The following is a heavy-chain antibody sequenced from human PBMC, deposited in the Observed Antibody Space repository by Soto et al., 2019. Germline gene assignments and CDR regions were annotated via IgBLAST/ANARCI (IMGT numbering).Heavy chain of an antibody. CDR1: GFTFSNAW. J-gene: IGHJ4*02. Sequence: EVQLVESGGGLVKPGGSLRLSCAASGFTFSNAWMTWVRQAPGKGLEWVGRVKSKTDGGTIDYAAPVKDRFTISRADSKNTLYLQMNSLKTEDTAVYYCIDTYRGSSLRFDYWGQGTLVTVSS. CDR2: VKSKTDGGTI. CDR3: IDTYRGSSLRFDY. D-gene: IGHD5-12*01. V-gene: IGHV3-15*01.